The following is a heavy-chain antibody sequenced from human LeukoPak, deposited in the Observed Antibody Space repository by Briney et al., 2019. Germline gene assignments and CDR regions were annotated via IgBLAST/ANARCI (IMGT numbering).Heavy chain of an antibody. V-gene: IGHV3-11*01. J-gene: IGHJ5*02. Sequence: PGGSLRLSCAASGFTFDDYAMHWVRQAPGKGLEWVSYISSSGSTIYYADSVKGRFTISRDNARNSLYLQMNSLRAEDTAVYYCAKDSGSGWYFNWFDPWGQGTLVTVSS. CDR1: GFTFDDYA. D-gene: IGHD6-19*01. CDR2: ISSSGSTI. CDR3: AKDSGSGWYFNWFDP.